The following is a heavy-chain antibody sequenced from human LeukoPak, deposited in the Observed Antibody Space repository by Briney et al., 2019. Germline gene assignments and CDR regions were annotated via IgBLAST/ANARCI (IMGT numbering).Heavy chain of an antibody. D-gene: IGHD2-15*01. V-gene: IGHV3-53*01. CDR2: ISDTGNT. CDR3: AKAPVTTCRGAFCYPFDY. J-gene: IGHJ4*02. Sequence: GGSLRLSCAASGFTVSSKYMSWVRQAPGKGLEWVSAISDTGNTYHADSVKGRFTISRDSSKNTLFLQMNRLRPEDAAVYYCAKAPVTTCRGAFCYPFDYWGLGTLVTVSS. CDR1: GFTVSSKY.